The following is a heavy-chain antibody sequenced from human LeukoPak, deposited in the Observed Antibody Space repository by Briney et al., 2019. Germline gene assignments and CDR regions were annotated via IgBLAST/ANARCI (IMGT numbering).Heavy chain of an antibody. V-gene: IGHV3-30*04. CDR1: GFTFSSYA. CDR2: ISYDGSNK. CDR3: AKTRAIVATCLDY. J-gene: IGHJ4*02. Sequence: GGSLRLSCAASGFTFSSYAMHWVRQAPDKGLEWVAVISYDGSNKYYADSVKGRFTISRDNSKNTLYLQMNSLRAEDTVVYYCAKTRAIVATCLDYWGQGTLVTVSS. D-gene: IGHD5-12*01.